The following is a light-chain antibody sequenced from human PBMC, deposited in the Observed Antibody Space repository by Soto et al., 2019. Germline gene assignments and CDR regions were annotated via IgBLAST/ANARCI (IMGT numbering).Light chain of an antibody. Sequence: QSALTQPPSVSAAAGQKVTISCSGSSSNIGNNYVSWYQQLPGTAPKLLIYENNKRPSGIPDRFSGSKSGTSAALGITGLQTGDEADYYCATWDSSLSAGVFGGGTKLTVL. V-gene: IGLV1-51*02. CDR2: ENN. CDR3: ATWDSSLSAGV. CDR1: SSNIGNNY. J-gene: IGLJ2*01.